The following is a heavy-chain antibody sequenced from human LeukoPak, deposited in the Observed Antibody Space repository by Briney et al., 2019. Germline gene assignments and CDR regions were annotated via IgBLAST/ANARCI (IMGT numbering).Heavy chain of an antibody. CDR3: ARRAYSAAYWRHFDY. CDR2: IYYHENT. CDR1: GGSISSSSDY. V-gene: IGHV4-39*01. J-gene: IGHJ4*02. D-gene: IGHD1-26*01. Sequence: SETLSLTCTVSGGSISSSSDYWGWIRQAPGKGLEWIGSIYYHENTYYNSSLKSRVTISVDTSKNQFSLKLNSVTAADTAVYFCARRAYSAAYWRHFDYWGQGILVTVSS.